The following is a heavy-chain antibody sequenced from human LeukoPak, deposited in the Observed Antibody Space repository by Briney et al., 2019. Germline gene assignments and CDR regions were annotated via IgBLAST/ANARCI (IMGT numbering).Heavy chain of an antibody. J-gene: IGHJ2*01. V-gene: IGHV3-33*01. Sequence: GGSLILSCEASGFSFSTYGMHWVRQAPGKGLEWVALIWFDGSNKHYADSVKGRFTISRDNSKNTMYLQMDSLRAEDTAVYYCARVVSYYGSSYRLLDLWGRGTLVTVSS. CDR3: ARVVSYYGSSYRLLDL. D-gene: IGHD3-10*01. CDR2: IWFDGSNK. CDR1: GFSFSTYG.